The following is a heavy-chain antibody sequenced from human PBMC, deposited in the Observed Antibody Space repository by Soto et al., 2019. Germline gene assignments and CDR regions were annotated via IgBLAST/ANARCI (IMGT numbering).Heavy chain of an antibody. Sequence: GGSLRLSCAASGFTFSGSAMHWVRQASGKGLEWVGRIRSKANSYATAYAASVKGRFTISRDDSKNTAYLQMNSLKTEDTAVYYCTRWSCISTSCYNWFDPWGQGTLVTVSS. CDR2: IRSKANSYAT. V-gene: IGHV3-73*01. D-gene: IGHD2-2*01. CDR1: GFTFSGSA. J-gene: IGHJ5*02. CDR3: TRWSCISTSCYNWFDP.